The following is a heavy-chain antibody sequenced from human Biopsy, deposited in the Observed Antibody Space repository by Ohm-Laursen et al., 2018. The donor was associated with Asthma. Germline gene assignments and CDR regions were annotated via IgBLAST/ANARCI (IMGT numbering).Heavy chain of an antibody. V-gene: IGHV1-69*01. CDR1: GDSFSNYA. CDR2: LIPVLGTP. Sequence: SSVKVSCKASGDSFSNYATSWVRQAPGQGLEWMGGLIPVLGTPDHAQMFEGRVTITADESTSTAYMELSSLSSEYTAVYYCARGYSGSDRIVYYYSGLEVWGQGTTVTVSS. J-gene: IGHJ6*02. D-gene: IGHD5-12*01. CDR3: ARGYSGSDRIVYYYSGLEV.